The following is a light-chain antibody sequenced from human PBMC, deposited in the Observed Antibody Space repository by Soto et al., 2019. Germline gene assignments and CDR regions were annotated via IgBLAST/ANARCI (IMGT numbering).Light chain of an antibody. J-gene: IGLJ2*01. Sequence: QSVLTQPPSASGSPGQSVTISCTGTSSDVGGYNYVSWYQQHPGKAPKLMIYEVTKRPSGVPDRFSGSKSGNTASLTVSGLQADDEADYYCSSYAGRNVVVFGGGTKVTVL. CDR3: SSYAGRNVVV. V-gene: IGLV2-8*01. CDR2: EVT. CDR1: SSDVGGYNY.